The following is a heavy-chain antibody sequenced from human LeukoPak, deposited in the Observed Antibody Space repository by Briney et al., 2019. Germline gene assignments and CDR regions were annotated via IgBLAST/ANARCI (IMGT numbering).Heavy chain of an antibody. J-gene: IGHJ4*02. CDR2: MSYDGNIS. V-gene: IGHV3-30*04. CDR1: GFTFKRYA. D-gene: IGHD3-10*01. Sequence: GRSLRLSCAASGFTFKRYAMHWVRQAPGKGLEWLTIMSYDGNISYYADPVKGRFTISRDNSNDTLYLQMNSLRADDTAIYYCTRGRSVYGSGSYSAYWGQGTLVTVSS. CDR3: TRGRSVYGSGSYSAY.